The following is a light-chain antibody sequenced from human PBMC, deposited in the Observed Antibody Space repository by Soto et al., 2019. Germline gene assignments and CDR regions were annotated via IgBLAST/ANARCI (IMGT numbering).Light chain of an antibody. CDR2: AAS. V-gene: IGKV3-15*01. Sequence: EIGMTQSPATLSVSPGERATLSCRASQSVSSNLAWYQQKPGQAPRLLIYAASTRATGIPAKFSGSGSETEFTLTISSLQSEDSAVYYCQQYNNWPPWTFGQGTKVDIK. CDR1: QSVSSN. J-gene: IGKJ1*01. CDR3: QQYNNWPPWT.